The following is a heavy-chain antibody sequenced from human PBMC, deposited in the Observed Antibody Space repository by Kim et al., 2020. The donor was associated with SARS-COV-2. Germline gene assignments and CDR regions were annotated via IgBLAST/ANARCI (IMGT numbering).Heavy chain of an antibody. V-gene: IGHV3-23*01. D-gene: IGHD3-10*01. CDR3: AKDLLYVPGRGYFDS. Sequence: AQAVRGRFTSSRDNSKNTLFLQMDSLRVDDTAVYYCAKDLLYVPGRGYFDSWGQGVVVTVSS. J-gene: IGHJ4*02.